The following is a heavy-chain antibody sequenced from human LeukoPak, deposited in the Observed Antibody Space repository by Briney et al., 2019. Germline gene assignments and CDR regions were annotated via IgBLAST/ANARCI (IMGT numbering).Heavy chain of an antibody. D-gene: IGHD5-18*01. CDR2: IIPIFGTA. CDR1: GGTFSSYA. Sequence: SVKVSCKASGGTFSSYAISWVRQAPGQGLEWMGGIIPIFGTANYAQKFQGRVTITADKSTSTAYMELSSLRSEDTAVYYCAGGLLQLWFSTTYYYYYMDVWSKGPRSPSP. V-gene: IGHV1-69*06. CDR3: AGGLLQLWFSTTYYYYYMDV. J-gene: IGHJ6*03.